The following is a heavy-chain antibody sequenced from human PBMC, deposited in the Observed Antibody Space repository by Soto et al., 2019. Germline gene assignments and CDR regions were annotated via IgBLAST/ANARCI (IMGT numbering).Heavy chain of an antibody. Sequence: QVQLVESGGGVVQPGRSLRLSCAASGFTFSSYAMHWVRQAPGKGLEWVAVISYDGRNKYYADSVKGRFTISRDNSKNTLYLQMNSLRAEDTAVYYCAREFGYSNSYFDYWGQGTLVTVSS. D-gene: IGHD6-6*01. CDR3: AREFGYSNSYFDY. V-gene: IGHV3-30*04. J-gene: IGHJ4*02. CDR2: ISYDGRNK. CDR1: GFTFSSYA.